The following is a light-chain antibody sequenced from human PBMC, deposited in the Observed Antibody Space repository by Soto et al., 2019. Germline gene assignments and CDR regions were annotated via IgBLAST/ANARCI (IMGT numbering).Light chain of an antibody. Sequence: DVRMTQSHSTLSASVGDRVTITCRASQSISSYLNWYQQKPGKAPKLLIYAASSLQSGVPSRFSGSGSGTDFTLTISSLQPEDFATYYCQQSYSTPITFGQGTRLEIK. CDR3: QQSYSTPIT. V-gene: IGKV1-39*01. J-gene: IGKJ5*01. CDR1: QSISSY. CDR2: AAS.